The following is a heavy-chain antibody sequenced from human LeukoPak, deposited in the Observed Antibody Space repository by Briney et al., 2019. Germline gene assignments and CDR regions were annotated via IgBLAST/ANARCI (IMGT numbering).Heavy chain of an antibody. CDR3: ARDFAGSNRRYYYYGMDV. Sequence: PGGSLRLSCAASGFTFSSYGMHWVRQAPGKGLEWVAVIWYDGSNKYYADSVKGRFTISRDNSKNTLYLQMNSLRAEDTAVYYCARDFAGSNRRYYYYGMDVWGQGTTVTVSS. CDR2: IWYDGSNK. J-gene: IGHJ6*02. CDR1: GFTFSSYG. D-gene: IGHD3-10*01. V-gene: IGHV3-33*01.